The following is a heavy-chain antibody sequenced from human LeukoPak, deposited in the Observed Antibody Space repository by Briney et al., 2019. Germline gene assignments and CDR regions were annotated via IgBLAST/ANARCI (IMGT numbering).Heavy chain of an antibody. J-gene: IGHJ4*02. D-gene: IGHD6-19*01. V-gene: IGHV6-1*01. CDR1: GDSVSSNSAA. CDR2: TYYRSKWYN. CDR3: ARESAGTYYFDY. Sequence: SQTLSLTCAISGDSVSSNSAAWNWIRQSPSRGLEWLGRTYYRSKWYNNYALSVKSRMTVNPDTSKNQISLQLNPVTPEDTAVYYCARESAGTYYFDYWGQGALVTVSS.